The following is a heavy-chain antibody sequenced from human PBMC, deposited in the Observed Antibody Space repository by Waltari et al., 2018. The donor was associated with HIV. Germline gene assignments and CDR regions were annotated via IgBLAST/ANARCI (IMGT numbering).Heavy chain of an antibody. Sequence: QVQLVQSGAEVKKPGASVKVSCKASGYTFSSYAMHWVRQAPGQRLEWMGWINGVNDNTKYSQKFQGRVTITRDTSASTAYMELSSLRAEDTAVYYWARGLELDNWCDPWGQGTLATASS. J-gene: IGHJ5*02. V-gene: IGHV1-3*01. CDR1: GYTFSSYA. CDR3: ARGLELDNWCDP. D-gene: IGHD1-7*01. CDR2: INGVNDNT.